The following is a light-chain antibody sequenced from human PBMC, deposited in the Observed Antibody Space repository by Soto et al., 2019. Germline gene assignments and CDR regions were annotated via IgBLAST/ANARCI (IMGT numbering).Light chain of an antibody. J-gene: IGLJ2*01. CDR1: SSDIGSYNF. CDR2: EVS. V-gene: IGLV2-8*01. Sequence: QSALTQPPSASGSPGQSVTISCTGSSSDIGSYNFVSWYQQHPGKAPKLLIYEVSKRPSGVPDRFSASTSGNTASLTVSGLQAEDSADYYCSSYAGNNKLIFGGGTKLTVL. CDR3: SSYAGNNKLI.